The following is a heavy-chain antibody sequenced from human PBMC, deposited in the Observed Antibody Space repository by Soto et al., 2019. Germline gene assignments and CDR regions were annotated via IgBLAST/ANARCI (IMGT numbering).Heavy chain of an antibody. J-gene: IGHJ4*02. CDR2: ISSSSSYI. CDR3: ARDRTVTPPRPFDY. Sequence: LRLSCAASGFIFSSYTMNWVRQAPGKGLEWVSSISSSSSYIYYADSMKGRFTISRDNAKNSLYLQMNSLRAEDTAVYYCARDRTVTPPRPFDYWGQGTLVTVSS. D-gene: IGHD4-17*01. CDR1: GFIFSSYT. V-gene: IGHV3-21*01.